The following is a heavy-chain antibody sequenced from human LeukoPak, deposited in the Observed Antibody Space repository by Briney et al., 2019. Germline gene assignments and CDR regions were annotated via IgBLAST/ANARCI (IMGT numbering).Heavy chain of an antibody. CDR1: GFTFDDYA. J-gene: IGHJ4*02. V-gene: IGHV3-9*01. CDR2: ISWNSGSI. Sequence: HGGSLRLSCAASGFTFDDYAMHWVRPAPGKGLEWVSGISWNSGSIGYADSVKGRFTISRDNAKNSLYLQMNSLRAEDTALYYCAKASSHRRQAPFDYWGQGTLVTVSS. CDR3: AKASSHRRQAPFDY.